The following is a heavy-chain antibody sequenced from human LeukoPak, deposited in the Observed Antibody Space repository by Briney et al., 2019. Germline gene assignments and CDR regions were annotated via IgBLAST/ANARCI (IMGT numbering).Heavy chain of an antibody. V-gene: IGHV1-69*13. CDR3: ARGVLGRRGDAFDI. Sequence: SVKVSCKASGGTLSSYAISWVRQAPGQGLEWMGGIIPIFGTANYAQKFQGRVTITADGSTSTAYMELSSLRSEDTAVYYCARGVLGRRGDAFDIWGQGTMVTVSS. D-gene: IGHD1-1*01. CDR1: GGTLSSYA. CDR2: IIPIFGTA. J-gene: IGHJ3*02.